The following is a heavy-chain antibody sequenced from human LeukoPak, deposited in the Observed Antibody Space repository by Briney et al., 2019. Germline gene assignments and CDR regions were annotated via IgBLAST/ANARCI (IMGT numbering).Heavy chain of an antibody. D-gene: IGHD2-2*01. V-gene: IGHV4-59*01. CDR3: ARARVYQLLVSSFAFDI. Sequence: PSETLSLTCTVSGGSISSYYWSWIRQPPGKGLEWIGHIYYSGSTNYNPSLKSRVTISVDTSKNQFSLKLSSVTAADTAVYYCARARVYQLLVSSFAFDIWGQGTMVTVSS. CDR1: GGSISSYY. J-gene: IGHJ3*02. CDR2: IYYSGST.